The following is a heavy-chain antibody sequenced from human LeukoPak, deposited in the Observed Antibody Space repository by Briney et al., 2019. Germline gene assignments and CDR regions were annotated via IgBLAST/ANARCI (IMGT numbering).Heavy chain of an antibody. J-gene: IGHJ4*02. Sequence: SETLSLTCIVSGGSITSDYWSWIRQPPGKGLEWIGYIENSGRTEYNPSLMSRITISVDTSKNQFSLKLTSVTAADTAVYYCAAYGEPPFDYWGQGTLVTVSS. V-gene: IGHV4-59*08. CDR2: IENSGRT. D-gene: IGHD4-17*01. CDR3: AAYGEPPFDY. CDR1: GGSITSDY.